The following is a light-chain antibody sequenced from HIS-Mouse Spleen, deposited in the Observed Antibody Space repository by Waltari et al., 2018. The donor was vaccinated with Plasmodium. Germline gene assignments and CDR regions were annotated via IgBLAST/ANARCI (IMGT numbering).Light chain of an antibody. CDR3: CSYAGSSTFV. V-gene: IGLV2-23*03. CDR1: SHDVGSYTL. Sequence: QSALTQPASVSGSPGQSITISCTGTSHDVGSYTLVSWYQQHPGKAPKLMIYEGSKRPSGVSNRFSGSKSGNTASLTISGLQAEDEADYYCCSYAGSSTFVFGGGTKLTVL. J-gene: IGLJ3*02. CDR2: EGS.